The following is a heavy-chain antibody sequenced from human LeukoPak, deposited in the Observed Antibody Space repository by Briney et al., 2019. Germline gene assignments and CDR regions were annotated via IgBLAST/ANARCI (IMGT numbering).Heavy chain of an antibody. CDR1: AFTFSSYS. CDR2: ISSSGSYI. D-gene: IGHD5-24*01. V-gene: IGHV3-21*01. J-gene: IGHJ3*01. Sequence: GGSLRLSCAASAFTFSSYSMNWVRQAPGKGLEWVSSISSSGSYIYYADSVKGRFTISRGNAKNSLYLQMNSLRAEDTAVYYCAREFRRAGAFDLWGQGTMVTVSS. CDR3: AREFRRAGAFDL.